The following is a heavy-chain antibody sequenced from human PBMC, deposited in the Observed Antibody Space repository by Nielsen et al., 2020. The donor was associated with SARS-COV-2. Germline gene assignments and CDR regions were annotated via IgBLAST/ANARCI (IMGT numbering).Heavy chain of an antibody. D-gene: IGHD1-14*01. J-gene: IGHJ4*02. CDR2: INSDGTRT. V-gene: IGHV3-74*01. Sequence: GESLKISCAASGFTFSNYWMHWVRQVPGKGLVWVSRINSDGTRTNYADSVKGRFTISRDNAKNTLYLQMNSLRAEDTAVYYCGQTGHPLDYWGLGTLVTVSS. CDR3: GQTGHPLDY. CDR1: GFTFSNYW.